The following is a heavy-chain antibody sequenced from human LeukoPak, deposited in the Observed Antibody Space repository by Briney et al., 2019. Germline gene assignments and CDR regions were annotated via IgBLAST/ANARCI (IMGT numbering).Heavy chain of an antibody. J-gene: IGHJ4*02. D-gene: IGHD4-17*01. V-gene: IGHV4-59*12. Sequence: SETLSLTCTVSGGSISSYYWSWIRQPPGKGLEWIGYIYHSGSTYYNPSLKSRVTISVDRSKNQFSLKLSSVTAADTAVYYCARGGGDYVPRYWGQGTLVTVSS. CDR2: IYHSGST. CDR3: ARGGGDYVPRY. CDR1: GGSISSYY.